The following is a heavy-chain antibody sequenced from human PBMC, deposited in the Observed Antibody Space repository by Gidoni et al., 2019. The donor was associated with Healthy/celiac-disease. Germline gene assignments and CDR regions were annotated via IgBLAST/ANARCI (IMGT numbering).Heavy chain of an antibody. CDR3: AREDTVFDY. J-gene: IGHJ4*02. CDR2: INAGTGNT. V-gene: IGHV1-3*01. CDR1: GYTFTSYA. D-gene: IGHD5-18*01. Sequence: QVQLVQSGAEVKKPGASVTVSCKASGYTFTSYAMHWVRQAPGQRLEWMGWINAGTGNTKYSQKFQGRVTITRDTSASTAYMELSSLRSEDTAVYYCAREDTVFDYWGQGTLVTVSS.